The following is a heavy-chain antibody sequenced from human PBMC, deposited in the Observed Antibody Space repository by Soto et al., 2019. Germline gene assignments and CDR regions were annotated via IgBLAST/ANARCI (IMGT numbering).Heavy chain of an antibody. CDR3: AKVDCSGGSCYLPYYYYGMDV. V-gene: IGHV3-23*01. CDR2: ISGSGGST. D-gene: IGHD2-15*01. CDR1: GFTFSSYA. Sequence: PGGSLRLSCAASGFTFSSYAMSWVRQAPGKGLEWVSAISGSGGSTYYADSVKGRFTIPRDNSKNTLYLQMNSLRAEDTAVYYCAKVDCSGGSCYLPYYYYGMDVWGQGTTVTVSS. J-gene: IGHJ6*02.